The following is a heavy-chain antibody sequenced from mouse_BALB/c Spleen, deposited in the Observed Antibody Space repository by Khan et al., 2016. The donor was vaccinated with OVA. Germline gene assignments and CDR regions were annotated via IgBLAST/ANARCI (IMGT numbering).Heavy chain of an antibody. J-gene: IGHJ3*01. D-gene: IGHD2-2*01. CDR1: GFTFTSYV. CDR2: IYPHNDGT. CDR3: ARGGFGSFAY. V-gene: IGHV1S136*01. Sequence: MQLEESGPELVKPGASVKMSCKASGFTFTSYVLHWVKQKPGQGLECIGNIYPHNDGTDYNEKFKDKATLTSDKSSSTAYMELSSLTSDDSAVYYCARGGFGSFAYWGQGTLVTVSA.